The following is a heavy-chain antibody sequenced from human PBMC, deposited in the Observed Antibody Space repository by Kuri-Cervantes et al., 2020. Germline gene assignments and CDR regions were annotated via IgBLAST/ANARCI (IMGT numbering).Heavy chain of an antibody. J-gene: IGHJ6*02. CDR2: ISYDGSNK. D-gene: IGHD3-22*01. Sequence: GESLKISCAASGLTFSSYGMHWVRQAPGKGLEWVAVISYDGSNKYYADSVKGRFTVSRDNSRNTLYLQMNSLRAEDTAVYYCAKVLSSGYYWKYYYYGMDVWGQGTTVTVSS. CDR1: GLTFSSYG. CDR3: AKVLSSGYYWKYYYYGMDV. V-gene: IGHV3-30*18.